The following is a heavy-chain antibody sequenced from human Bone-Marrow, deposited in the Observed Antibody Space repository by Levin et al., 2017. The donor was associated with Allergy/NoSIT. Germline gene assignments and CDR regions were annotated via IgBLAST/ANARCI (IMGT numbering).Heavy chain of an antibody. J-gene: IGHJ6*02. CDR2: TRNKANSYTT. Sequence: GGSLRLSCAASGFTFSDHYMDWVRQAPGKGLEWVGRTRNKANSYTTEYAASVKGRFTISRDDSKNSLYLQMNSLKTEDTAVYYCARDQRERARRVYYYYGMDVWGQGTTVTVSS. CDR1: GFTFSDHY. V-gene: IGHV3-72*01. CDR3: ARDQRERARRVYYYYGMDV. D-gene: IGHD5-24*01.